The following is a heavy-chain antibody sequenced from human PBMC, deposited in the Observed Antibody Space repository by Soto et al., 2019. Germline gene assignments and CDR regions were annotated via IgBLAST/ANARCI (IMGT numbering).Heavy chain of an antibody. J-gene: IGHJ5*01. V-gene: IGHV4-38-2*02. Sequence: SETLSLTCAVSGFSIKSGYYWGWIRQPPGKGLEWIGCIYHSGNTYYNPSLKSRVTISVDPSKNHFSLKLSSVTAADTAMYYCARDVVHYYDSSSNFGSWGHGTLVTVSS. CDR2: IYHSGNT. CDR1: GFSIKSGYY. CDR3: ARDVVHYYDSSSNFGS. D-gene: IGHD3-22*01.